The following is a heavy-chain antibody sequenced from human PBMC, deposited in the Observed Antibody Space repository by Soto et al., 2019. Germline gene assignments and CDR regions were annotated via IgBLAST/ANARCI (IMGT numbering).Heavy chain of an antibody. CDR2: INAGNGNT. CDR3: ARDFSLEVSSGYSDYYYYGMDV. J-gene: IGHJ6*02. Sequence: VASVKVSCKSSGYTFTSYAVHWVRQAPGQRLEWMAWINAGNGNTKYSQKVQGRVTITRDTSASTAYLEMSSLRSEDTAVYFCARDFSLEVSSGYSDYYYYGMDVWGQGTTVTVSS. D-gene: IGHD3-22*01. V-gene: IGHV1-3*01. CDR1: GYTFTSYA.